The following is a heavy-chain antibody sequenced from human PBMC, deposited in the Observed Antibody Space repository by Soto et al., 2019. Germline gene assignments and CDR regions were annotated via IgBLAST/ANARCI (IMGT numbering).Heavy chain of an antibody. J-gene: IGHJ4*02. CDR3: ARGAPVDLDY. CDR1: GGSISSSSYY. CDR2: IYYSGST. V-gene: IGHV4-39*07. Sequence: PSETLSLTCTVSGGSISSSSYYWGWIRQPPGKGLEWIGSIYYSGSTYYNPSLKSRVTISVDTSKNQFSLKLSSVTAADTAVYYCARGAPVDLDYWGQGTLVT.